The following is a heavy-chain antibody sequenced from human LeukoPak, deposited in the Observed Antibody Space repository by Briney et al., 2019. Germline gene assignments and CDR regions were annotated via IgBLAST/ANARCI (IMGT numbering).Heavy chain of an antibody. J-gene: IGHJ6*02. Sequence: SQTLSLTCAISGDSVSSNSAAWNWIRQSPSRGLEWLGRTYYRSKWYNDYAVSVKSRITINPDTSKNQFSLQLNSVTPEDTAVYYCARVTTVVTPVANYYYGMDVWGQGTTVTVSS. CDR2: TYYRSKWYN. V-gene: IGHV6-1*01. CDR1: GDSVSSNSAA. CDR3: ARVTTVVTPVANYYYGMDV. D-gene: IGHD4-23*01.